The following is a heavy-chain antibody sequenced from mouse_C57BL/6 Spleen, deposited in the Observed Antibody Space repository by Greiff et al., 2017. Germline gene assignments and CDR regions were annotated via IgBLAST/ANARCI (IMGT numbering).Heavy chain of an antibody. CDR1: GYSFTDYN. CDR2: INPNYGTT. Sequence: VQLQQSGPELVKPGASVKISCKASGYSFTDYNMNWVKQSNGKSLEWLGVINPNYGTTSYNQKFKGKATLTVDQYSSTAYMQLNSLTSEDSAVYYCARSDYCNYGETWFAYWGQGTLVTVSA. CDR3: ARSDYCNYGETWFAY. V-gene: IGHV1-39*01. D-gene: IGHD2-1*01. J-gene: IGHJ3*01.